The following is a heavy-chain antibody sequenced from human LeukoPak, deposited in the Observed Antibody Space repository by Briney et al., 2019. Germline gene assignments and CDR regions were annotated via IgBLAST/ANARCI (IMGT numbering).Heavy chain of an antibody. CDR3: ARGGSGGKDWFDP. CDR1: GYTFTSYY. D-gene: IGHD5-12*01. Sequence: ASVKVSCKASGYTFTSYYMHWVRQAPGQGPEWMGIITPSGGSTSYAQRFRGRVTMTTDTSTSTVYMELSSLRSEDTAVYYCARGGSGGKDWFDPWGQGTLVTVSS. J-gene: IGHJ5*02. V-gene: IGHV1-46*01. CDR2: ITPSGGST.